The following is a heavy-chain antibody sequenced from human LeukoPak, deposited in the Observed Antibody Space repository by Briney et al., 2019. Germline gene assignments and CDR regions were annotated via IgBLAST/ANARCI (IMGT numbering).Heavy chain of an antibody. CDR3: ARAHEGYYFDY. J-gene: IGHJ4*02. CDR1: GFTFSSYA. V-gene: IGHV3-23*01. Sequence: GGSLRLSCAASGFTFSSYAMSWVRQAPGKGLEWVSSISGSGGSTYYADSVKGRFTISRDNSKNTLYLQMNSLRAEDTAVYYCARAHEGYYFDYWGQGILVTVSS. CDR2: ISGSGGST.